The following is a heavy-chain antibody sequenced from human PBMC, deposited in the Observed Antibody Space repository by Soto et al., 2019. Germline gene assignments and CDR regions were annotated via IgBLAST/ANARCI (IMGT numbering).Heavy chain of an antibody. CDR2: ISYEGSNT. CDR1: GFTFDTYG. Sequence: LRLSCVASGFTFDTYGVHWVRQAPGKGLQWVALISYEGSNTYYADSVRGRFTISRDNSKNTLYLQMNTLRPEDTGLYYCARVTPGNNLYYFSGLDFWGQGTSVTVSS. CDR3: ARVTPGNNLYYFSGLDF. J-gene: IGHJ6*02. V-gene: IGHV3-30-3*01. D-gene: IGHD1-1*01.